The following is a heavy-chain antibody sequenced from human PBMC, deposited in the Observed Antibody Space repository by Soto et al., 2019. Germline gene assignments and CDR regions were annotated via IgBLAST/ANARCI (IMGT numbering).Heavy chain of an antibody. CDR3: AKSRSTAVNDGLDV. CDR2: ISDDGDST. J-gene: IGHJ6*02. D-gene: IGHD2-2*01. Sequence: GGSLRLSCGASGFTFSDNAMTWVRQAPGKGLEWVSSISDDGDSTYYADSVKGRFAVSRDNSKNTLFLHMNSLGAEDTAVYYCAKSRSTAVNDGLDVWGPGTSVTVSS. V-gene: IGHV3-23*01. CDR1: GFTFSDNA.